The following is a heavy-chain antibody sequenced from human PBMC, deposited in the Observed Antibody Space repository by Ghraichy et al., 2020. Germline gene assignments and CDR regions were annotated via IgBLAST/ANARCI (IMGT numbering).Heavy chain of an antibody. D-gene: IGHD3-10*01. CDR3: ARGYYHFDP. V-gene: IGHV3-23*01. CDR2: ISGSGGST. Sequence: ETLSLTCAASGFTFSSYAMSWVRQAPGKGLEWVSAISGSGGSTYYADSVKGRFTISRDNSKNTLYLQMNSLRAEDTAVYYCARGYYHFDPWGQGTLVTVS. CDR1: GFTFSSYA. J-gene: IGHJ5*02.